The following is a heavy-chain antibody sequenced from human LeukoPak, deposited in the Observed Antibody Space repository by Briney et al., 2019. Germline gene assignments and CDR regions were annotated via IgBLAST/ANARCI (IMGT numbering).Heavy chain of an antibody. CDR2: SSTSGSTT. Sequence: PGVSLRLSCAASGFTLRDNFMSWIRQAPGQGLEWVAYSSTSGSTTFYGDSVKGRFTISRDNAKNSVFLEMNSLRADDTAVYYCVREGLTGYFDAWGQGTLVTVSS. J-gene: IGHJ5*02. V-gene: IGHV3-11*01. D-gene: IGHD6-25*01. CDR1: GFTLRDNF. CDR3: VREGLTGYFDA.